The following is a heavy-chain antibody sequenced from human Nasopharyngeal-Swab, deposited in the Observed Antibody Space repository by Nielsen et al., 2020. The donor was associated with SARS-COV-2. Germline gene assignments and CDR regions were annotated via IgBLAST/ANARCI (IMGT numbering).Heavy chain of an antibody. J-gene: IGHJ4*02. D-gene: IGHD6-19*01. V-gene: IGHV3-23*01. CDR1: GFTFSSYA. CDR2: ISGSGGST. CDR3: ARRSSAGELDY. Sequence: GESLKISCAASGFTFSSYAMSWVRQAPGKGLEWVSAISGSGGSTYYADSVKGRFTISRDNSKNTLYLQMNSLRAEDTAVYYRARRSSAGELDYWGQGTLVTVSS.